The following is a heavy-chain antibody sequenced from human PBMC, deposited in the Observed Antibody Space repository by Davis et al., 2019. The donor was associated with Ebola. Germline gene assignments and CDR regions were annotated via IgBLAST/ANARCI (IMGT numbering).Heavy chain of an antibody. V-gene: IGHV1-2*02. CDR3: SRSYGASRGMDV. CDR2: INPNSGGT. J-gene: IGHJ6*02. CDR1: GYTFTGYY. Sequence: ASVPDSCMASGYTFTGYYMHWVRQAPGQGLEGMGWINPNSGGTKYAQKFQGRVTMTRDTSISTAYMELSRLRSDDTALYYWSRSYGASRGMDVWGQGTTVTVSS. D-gene: IGHD3-10*01.